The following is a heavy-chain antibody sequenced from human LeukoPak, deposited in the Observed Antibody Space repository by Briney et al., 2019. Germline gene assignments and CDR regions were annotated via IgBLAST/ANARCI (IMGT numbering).Heavy chain of an antibody. J-gene: IGHJ4*02. D-gene: IGHD5-18*01. Sequence: GGSLRLSCAASGFTFSSFVMNWGRQAPGEGVEWGSYISSSGSTIYYADSVNVRFTISRDNAKNSLYLQMDSLRAEDTAVYYCARDGDTTRILKNYFDHWGQGTLVTVSS. CDR3: ARDGDTTRILKNYFDH. V-gene: IGHV3-48*03. CDR2: ISSSGSTI. CDR1: GFTFSSFV.